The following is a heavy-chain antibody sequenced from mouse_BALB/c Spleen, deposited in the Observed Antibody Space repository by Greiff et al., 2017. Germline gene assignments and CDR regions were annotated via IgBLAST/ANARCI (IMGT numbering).Heavy chain of an antibody. D-gene: IGHD6-5*01. CDR2: ISYSGST. Sequence: EVQLVESGPGLVKPSQSLSLTCTVTGYSITSDYAWNWIRQFPGNKLEWMGYISYSGSTSYNPSLKSRISITRDTSKNQFFLQLNSVTTEDTATYYCARGPMGAMDYWGQGTSVTVSS. V-gene: IGHV3-2*02. CDR1: GYSITSDYA. CDR3: ARGPMGAMDY. J-gene: IGHJ4*01.